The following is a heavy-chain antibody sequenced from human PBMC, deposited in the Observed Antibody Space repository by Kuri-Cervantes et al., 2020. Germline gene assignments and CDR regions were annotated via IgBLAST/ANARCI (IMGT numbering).Heavy chain of an antibody. J-gene: IGHJ5*02. D-gene: IGHD3-10*01. CDR2: ISYDEENE. CDR1: GFTFSSYA. V-gene: IGHV3-30-3*02. CDR3: AKRAGGDWFDP. Sequence: GESLKISCAASGFTFSSYALHWVRQAPGKGLEWVAFISYDEENENYADSVKGRFTISRDNSKNTLYLQMNSLRAEDTAVYYCAKRAGGDWFDPWGQGTLVTVSS.